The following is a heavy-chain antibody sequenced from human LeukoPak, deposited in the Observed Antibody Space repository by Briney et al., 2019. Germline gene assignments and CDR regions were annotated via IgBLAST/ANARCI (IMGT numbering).Heavy chain of an antibody. D-gene: IGHD5-18*01. CDR3: ASWIQLWLLDY. V-gene: IGHV1-18*01. J-gene: IGHJ4*02. CDR2: ISAYNGNT. CDR1: GYTFTSYG. Sequence: ASVKVSCKASGYTFTSYGISWVRQAPGQGLEWMGWISAYNGNTNYAQKLQCRVTMTTDTSTSTAYMELRSLRSDDPAVYYCASWIQLWLLDYWGQGTLVTVSS.